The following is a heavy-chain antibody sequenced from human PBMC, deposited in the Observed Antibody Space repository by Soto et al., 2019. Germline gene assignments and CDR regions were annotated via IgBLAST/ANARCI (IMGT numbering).Heavy chain of an antibody. Sequence: QVQLVESGGGVVQPERSLRLSCAASGFTFSLYGIHWVRQAPGKGLEWVAVISYDGSYKNYADSVKGRFTISRDNSKKTVYREMNSLRVEDTAVFYCAKDRGRGYGSGSYYYYYGMDVWGHGTTVTVSS. CDR3: AKDRGRGYGSGSYYYYYGMDV. CDR1: GFTFSLYG. J-gene: IGHJ6*02. V-gene: IGHV3-30*18. D-gene: IGHD5-18*01. CDR2: ISYDGSYK.